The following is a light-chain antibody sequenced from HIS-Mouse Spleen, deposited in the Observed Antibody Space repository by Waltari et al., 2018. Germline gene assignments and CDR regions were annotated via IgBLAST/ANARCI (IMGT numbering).Light chain of an antibody. CDR1: SSNIGSNY. V-gene: IGLV1-47*01. J-gene: IGLJ3*02. Sequence: QSVLTQPPSASGTPRQRVTISFSGSSSNIGSNYVYWYQQLPGTAPKLLIYRNNQRPSGVPDRFSGSKSGTSASLAISGLRSEDEADYYCAAWDDSLSGPVFGGGTKLTVL. CDR3: AAWDDSLSGPV. CDR2: RNN.